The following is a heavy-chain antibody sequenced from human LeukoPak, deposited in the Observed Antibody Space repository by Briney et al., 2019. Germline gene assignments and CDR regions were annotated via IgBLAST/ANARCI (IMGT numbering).Heavy chain of an antibody. CDR1: GFTFRSCA. Sequence: GGSLRLSCAASGFTFRSCAIYWVRQAPGKGLEWVSGISGSGGDTYFADSVRGRFTISRDNSKNTVFLQMDSLRAEDTAVYYCAKTTTGYSSGRYPGWPIDYWGQGTLVTVSS. CDR3: AKTTTGYSSGRYPGWPIDY. V-gene: IGHV3-23*01. D-gene: IGHD6-19*01. J-gene: IGHJ4*02. CDR2: ISGSGGDT.